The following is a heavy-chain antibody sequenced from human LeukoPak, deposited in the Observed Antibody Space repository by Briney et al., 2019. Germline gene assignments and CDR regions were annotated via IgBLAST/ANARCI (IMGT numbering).Heavy chain of an antibody. CDR3: AHHPWFDP. V-gene: IGHV3-9*01. Sequence: GGSLRLSCAASGFTFDDYAMHWVRQAPGKGLEWVSGISWNSGSIVYADSVKGRFTISRDNAKNSLYLQMNSLRAEDTALYYCAHHPWFDPWGQGTLVTVSS. J-gene: IGHJ5*02. CDR1: GFTFDDYA. CDR2: ISWNSGSI.